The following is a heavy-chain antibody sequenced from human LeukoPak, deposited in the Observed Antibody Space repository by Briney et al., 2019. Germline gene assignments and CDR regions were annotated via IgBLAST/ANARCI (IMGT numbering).Heavy chain of an antibody. J-gene: IGHJ3*02. CDR2: ISSSCCTI. CDR1: VFTFSDYY. V-gene: IGHV3-11*01. Sequence: GGSLRLSCAASVFTFSDYYMSWVRPAPGKGLEWVSHISSSCCTIYCADGVKRLFNINRDNAKNLLYVKMNSESAEDTAVYYCARDAVVVIADDAFDIWGRGTMVTVSS. CDR3: ARDAVVVIADDAFDI. D-gene: IGHD3-22*01.